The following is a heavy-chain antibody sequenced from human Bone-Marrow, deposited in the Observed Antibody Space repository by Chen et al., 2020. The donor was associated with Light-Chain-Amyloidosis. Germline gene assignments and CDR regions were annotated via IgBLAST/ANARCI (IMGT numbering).Heavy chain of an antibody. D-gene: IGHD3-3*01. CDR3: ARDYDFWSGYFLY. CDR1: GFTFSTYS. V-gene: IGHV3-48*01. Sequence: EVQLVESGGGLVQPGGSLRLSCEASGFTFSTYSMNWVRQAPGKGLEWVSYISSSGTIYYADSVKGRFTISRDNAKKRLYLQMNSLRAEDTAVYYCARDYDFWSGYFLYWGQGTLVTVSS. CDR2: ISSSGTI. J-gene: IGHJ4*02.